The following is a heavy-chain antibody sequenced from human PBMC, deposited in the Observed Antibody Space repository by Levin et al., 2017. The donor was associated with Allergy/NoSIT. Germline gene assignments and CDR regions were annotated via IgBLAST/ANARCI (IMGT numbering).Heavy chain of an antibody. CDR3: ARDRTLGGQWLVRGVWFDP. J-gene: IGHJ5*02. V-gene: IGHV3-21*01. CDR1: GFTFSSYS. D-gene: IGHD6-19*01. Sequence: GGSLRLSCAASGFTFSSYSMNWVRQAPGKGLEWVSSISSSSSYIYYADSVKGRFTISRDNAKNSLYLQMNSLRAEDTAVYYCARDRTLGGQWLVRGVWFDPWGQGTLVTVSS. CDR2: ISSSSSYI.